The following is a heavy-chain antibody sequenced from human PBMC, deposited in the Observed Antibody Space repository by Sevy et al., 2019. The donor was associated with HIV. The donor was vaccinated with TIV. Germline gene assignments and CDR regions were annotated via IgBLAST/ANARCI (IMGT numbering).Heavy chain of an antibody. D-gene: IGHD2-2*01. CDR2: IKQDGSER. CDR3: ARDSQNIVVVPAATINYYYSYYMDV. CDR1: GFTFSSYW. V-gene: IGHV3-7*01. J-gene: IGHJ6*03. Sequence: GGSLRLSCASSGFTFSSYWMSWVRQAPGKGLEWVANIKQDGSERYYEDSVKGRFTISRDNTKNSLYLQMNSLRVEDTDVYYCARDSQNIVVVPAATINYYYSYYMDVWGKGTTVTVSS.